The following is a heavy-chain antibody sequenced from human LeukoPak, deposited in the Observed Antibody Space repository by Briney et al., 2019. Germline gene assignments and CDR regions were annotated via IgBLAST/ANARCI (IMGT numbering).Heavy chain of an antibody. J-gene: IGHJ4*02. Sequence: GGSLRLSCVASGFTFNNYAMRWVRQAPGKGLEWVANIKKDGIEKYYVESVKGRFTISRDNAKNSLSLQMNSLRAEDTAVYYCARGRYSSRSGGYYFDIWGQGTLVTVSS. CDR1: GFTFNNYA. D-gene: IGHD2-2*01. CDR3: ARGRYSSRSGGYYFDI. CDR2: IKKDGIEK. V-gene: IGHV3-7*01.